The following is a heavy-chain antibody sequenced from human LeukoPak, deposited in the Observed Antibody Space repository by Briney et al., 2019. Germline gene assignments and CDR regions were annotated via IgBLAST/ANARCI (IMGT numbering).Heavy chain of an antibody. D-gene: IGHD3-10*01. V-gene: IGHV3-30*04. Sequence: GGSLRLSCADSGFSFSSYAFHWFRQAPGKGLEWMAVISYDGRNQYYADSVKGRFTISRDDSKNTLYLHMDSLRPEDTAVYYCVRGGSGDYYRYYGMDVWGQGTTVTVSS. CDR1: GFSFSSYA. J-gene: IGHJ6*02. CDR3: VRGGSGDYYRYYGMDV. CDR2: ISYDGRNQ.